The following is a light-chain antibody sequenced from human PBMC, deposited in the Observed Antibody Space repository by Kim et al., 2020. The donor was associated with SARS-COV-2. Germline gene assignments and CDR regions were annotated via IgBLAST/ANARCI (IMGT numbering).Light chain of an antibody. V-gene: IGLV3-25*03. CDR3: QSSDSSDTFWV. CDR2: EDT. CDR1: ALPNQY. J-gene: IGLJ3*02. Sequence: PAPTARIPCSGDALPNQYAYWFQQKPGQAPVLVIYEDTERPSGIPERFSGSTSGTTVTLTISGVQAGDEADYYCQSSDSSDTFWVFGGGTQLTVL.